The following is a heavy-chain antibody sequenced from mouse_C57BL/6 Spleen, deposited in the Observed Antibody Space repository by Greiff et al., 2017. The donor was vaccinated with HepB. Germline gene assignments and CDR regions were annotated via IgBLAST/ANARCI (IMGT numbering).Heavy chain of an antibody. CDR1: GFTFSSYA. CDR3: AGRYGSSRGYAIDY. J-gene: IGHJ4*01. D-gene: IGHD1-1*01. CDR2: ISDGGSYT. V-gene: IGHV5-4*03. Sequence: EVKLVESGGGLVKPGGSLKLSCAASGFTFSSYAMSWVRQTPEKRLEWVATISDGGSYTYYPDNVKGRFTISRDNAKNNLYLQMSHLKSEDTAMYYVAGRYGSSRGYAIDYWGQGTSVTVSS.